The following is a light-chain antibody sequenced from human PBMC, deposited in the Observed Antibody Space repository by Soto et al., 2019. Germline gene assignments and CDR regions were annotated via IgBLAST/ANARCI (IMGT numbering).Light chain of an antibody. Sequence: SYELTQPPSVSVAPGQTARITCGGNNIGSKSVHWYQQKPGQAPVLVVYDDSDRHSGIPERFSGSNAGNTATLTISRVEAGDEADYYCQVWDSSSDHVVFGAGTKVTVL. CDR2: DDS. CDR1: NIGSKS. CDR3: QVWDSSSDHVV. J-gene: IGLJ1*01. V-gene: IGLV3-21*02.